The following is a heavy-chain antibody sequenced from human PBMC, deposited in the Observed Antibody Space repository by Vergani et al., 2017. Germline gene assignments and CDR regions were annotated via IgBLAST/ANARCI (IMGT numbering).Heavy chain of an antibody. CDR2: INHSGST. CDR1: GGSFSGYY. J-gene: IGHJ4*02. V-gene: IGHV4-34*01. CDR3: ARLDPVDTIQTQEDY. Sequence: QVKLQQWGAGLLKPSETLSLTCAVYGGSFSGYYWSWIRQPPGKGLEWIGEINHSGSTNYNPSLKSRVTISVDTSKNQFSLKLSSVTAADTAVYYCARLDPVDTIQTQEDYWGQGTLVIVSS. D-gene: IGHD5-12*01.